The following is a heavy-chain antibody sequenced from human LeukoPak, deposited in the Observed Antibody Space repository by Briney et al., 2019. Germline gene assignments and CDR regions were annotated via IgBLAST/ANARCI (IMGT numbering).Heavy chain of an antibody. CDR3: ARVIGITGTRSPFDAFDI. CDR1: GDSISNYY. V-gene: IGHV4-59*01. Sequence: SETLCLTCTVSGDSISNYYWSWIRQPPGKGLEWIGYSYYSGSTNYNPSLKSRVTISVDTSKNQFSLKLSSVTAADTAIYYCARVIGITGTRSPFDAFDIWGQGTMVTVSS. CDR2: SYYSGST. D-gene: IGHD1-7*01. J-gene: IGHJ3*02.